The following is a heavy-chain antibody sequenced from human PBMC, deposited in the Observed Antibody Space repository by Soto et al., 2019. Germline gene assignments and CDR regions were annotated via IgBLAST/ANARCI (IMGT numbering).Heavy chain of an antibody. CDR3: GRGRSGQIVVFY. Sequence: ASVKVSCKASGYTFTGHYIHWVRQAPEQGPEWMGEIGPESGATRYAQRLQGRVTMTRDMSITTVYMELNNLSPDDTAVYYCGRGRSGQIVVFYWGQGTPVTVSS. V-gene: IGHV1-2*02. J-gene: IGHJ4*02. CDR1: GYTFTGHY. CDR2: IGPESGAT. D-gene: IGHD1-26*01.